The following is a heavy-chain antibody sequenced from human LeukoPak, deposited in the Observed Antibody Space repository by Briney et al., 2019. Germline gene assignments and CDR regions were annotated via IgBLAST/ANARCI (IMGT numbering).Heavy chain of an antibody. J-gene: IGHJ4*02. CDR1: GFTVSINY. Sequence: PGGSLRLPCAASGFTVSINYMRWVRQAPGKGLEWVSVTYSGGSTYYADSVKGRFTISRDTSKNTLYLQMNSLRAEDTAVYYYAGGPPQAEAGTFDYWGQGTLVTVSS. D-gene: IGHD6-13*01. CDR2: TYSGGST. V-gene: IGHV3-66*01. CDR3: AGGPPQAEAGTFDY.